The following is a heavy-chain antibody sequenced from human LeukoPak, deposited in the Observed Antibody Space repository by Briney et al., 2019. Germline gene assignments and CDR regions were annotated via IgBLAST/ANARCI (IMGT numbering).Heavy chain of an antibody. CDR1: GFTFSSYA. J-gene: IGHJ5*02. CDR3: AKVLIGELDWFDP. Sequence: GSLRLSCAASGFTFSSYAMSWVRQAPGKGLEWVSAISGSGGSSYYADSVKGRFTISGDNSKNTLYLQMNSLRAEDTAVYYCAKVLIGELDWFDPWGQGTLVTVSS. V-gene: IGHV3-23*01. D-gene: IGHD3-10*01. CDR2: ISGSGGSS.